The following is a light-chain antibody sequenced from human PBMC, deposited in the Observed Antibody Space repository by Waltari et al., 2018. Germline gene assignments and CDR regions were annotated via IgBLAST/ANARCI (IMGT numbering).Light chain of an antibody. CDR1: QSVSSN. CDR3: QQYNNWPRT. V-gene: IGKV3-15*01. Sequence: EIVMTQSPATLSVSPGERATLSCRDSQSVSSNLAWYQQKPGQAPRILIYGASTRATGIPARFSGSGSGTEFTLTISSMQSEDFAVYYCQQYNNWPRTFGQGTKVEIK. CDR2: GAS. J-gene: IGKJ1*01.